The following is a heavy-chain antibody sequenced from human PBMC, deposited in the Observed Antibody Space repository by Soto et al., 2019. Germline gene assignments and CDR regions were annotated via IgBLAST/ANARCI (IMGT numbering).Heavy chain of an antibody. V-gene: IGHV4-4*07. CDR2: IYSSGST. Sequence: SETLSLTCTFSGGSISNYYWNWIRQPAGKGLQWIGRIYSSGSTNYNPSLKSRVTMSVDTSRNQFSLKLTSVTAADTAVYYCAREIVAGAVDYWGQGTLVTVSS. J-gene: IGHJ4*02. CDR1: GGSISNYY. D-gene: IGHD6-19*01. CDR3: AREIVAGAVDY.